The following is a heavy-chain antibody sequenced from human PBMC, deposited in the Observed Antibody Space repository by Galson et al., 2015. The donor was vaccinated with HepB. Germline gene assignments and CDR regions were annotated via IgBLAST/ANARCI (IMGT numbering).Heavy chain of an antibody. V-gene: IGHV3-33*01. D-gene: IGHD2-15*01. J-gene: IGHJ4*02. CDR2: IWYDGSNK. Sequence: SLRLSCAASGFTFSSYGMHWVRQAPGKGLEWVAVIWYDGSNKYYADSVKGRFTISRDNSKNTLYLQMNSLRAEDTAVYYCARDPDGVVAAYFDYWGQGTLVTVSS. CDR1: GFTFSSYG. CDR3: ARDPDGVVAAYFDY.